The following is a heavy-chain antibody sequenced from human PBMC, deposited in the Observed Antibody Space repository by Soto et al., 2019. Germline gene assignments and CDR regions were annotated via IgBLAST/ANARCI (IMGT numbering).Heavy chain of an antibody. V-gene: IGHV3-30*18. CDR3: AKDIVVAGSDY. CDR1: GFTFSSYG. J-gene: IGHJ4*02. D-gene: IGHD6-19*01. Sequence: GGSLRLSCAASGFTFSSYGMHWVRQAPGKGLEWVAVISYDGSNKYYADSVKGRFTISRDNSKNTLYLQMNSLRAEDTAVYYCAKDIVVAGSDYWGQGTLVTVSS. CDR2: ISYDGSNK.